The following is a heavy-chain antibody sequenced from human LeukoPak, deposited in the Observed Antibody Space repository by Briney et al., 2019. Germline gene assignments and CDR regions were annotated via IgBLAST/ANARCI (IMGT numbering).Heavy chain of an antibody. CDR1: GYTLTELS. CDR2: FDPEDGET. CDR3: ATRGIAAAEFDY. Sequence: ASVKVSCKVSGYTLTELSMHWVRQAPGKGLEWMGGFDPEDGETIYAQKFQGRVTMTEDTSTDTAYMELSSLRSEDTAVYYCATRGIAAAEFDYRGQGTLVTVSS. J-gene: IGHJ4*02. D-gene: IGHD6-13*01. V-gene: IGHV1-24*01.